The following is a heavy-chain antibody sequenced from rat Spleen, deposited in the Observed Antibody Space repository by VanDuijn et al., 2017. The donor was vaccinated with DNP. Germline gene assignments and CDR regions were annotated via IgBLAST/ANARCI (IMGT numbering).Heavy chain of an antibody. D-gene: IGHD3-4*01. J-gene: IGHJ3*01. CDR1: GFTFSNYD. CDR3: AQPFAY. V-gene: IGHV5-29*01. Sequence: EVQLVESGGGLVQPGRSLKLSCAASGFTFSNYDMAWVRQAPTKGLEWVATISYDGSGPYYRDSVKGRFTISRDNAKSTLYLQMDSLRSEDTATYYCAQPFAYWGQGTLVTVSS. CDR2: ISYDGSGP.